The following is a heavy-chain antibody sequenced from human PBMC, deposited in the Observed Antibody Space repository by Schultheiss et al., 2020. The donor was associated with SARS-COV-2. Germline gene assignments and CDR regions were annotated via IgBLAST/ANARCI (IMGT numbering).Heavy chain of an antibody. D-gene: IGHD6-19*01. J-gene: IGHJ4*02. V-gene: IGHV3-11*06. CDR2: ISSSSSYT. CDR3: AREPSGWTRSGFDY. Sequence: GSLKISCAASGFTFSDYYMSWIRQAPGKGLEWVSYISSSSSYTNYADSVKGRFTISRDNAKNSLYLQMNSLRAEDTAVYYCAREPSGWTRSGFDYWGQGALVTVSS. CDR1: GFTFSDYY.